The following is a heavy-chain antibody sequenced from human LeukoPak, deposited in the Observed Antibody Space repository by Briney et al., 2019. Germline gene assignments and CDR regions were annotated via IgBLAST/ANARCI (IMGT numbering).Heavy chain of an antibody. CDR1: VGSISNYY. D-gene: IGHD6-19*01. Sequence: SETLSLTCTVSVGSISNYYWSWFRQPPGKGLGWIGYIYYSGSTNYNPSLKSRVTISVDTSKNQFSLKLSSVTAAGTAVYFCSRDARPYSSGYYFDYWGQGTLVTVSS. V-gene: IGHV4-59*01. CDR2: IYYSGST. J-gene: IGHJ4*02. CDR3: SRDARPYSSGYYFDY.